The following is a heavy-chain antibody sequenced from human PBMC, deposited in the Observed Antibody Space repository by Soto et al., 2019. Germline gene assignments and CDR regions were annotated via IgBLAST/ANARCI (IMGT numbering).Heavy chain of an antibody. CDR3: ARNPRGYHYYYYGMDG. CDR2: IDPSDSYT. J-gene: IGHJ6*02. V-gene: IGHV5-10-1*01. Sequence: GESLKISCKGSGYSFTSYWISWVRQMPGKGLEWMWRIDPSDSYTNYSPSFQGHVTISADXXISTAYLQWSSLKASDTAMYYCARNPRGYHYYYYGMDGWGQGTRVTVSS. CDR1: GYSFTSYW. D-gene: IGHD3-22*01.